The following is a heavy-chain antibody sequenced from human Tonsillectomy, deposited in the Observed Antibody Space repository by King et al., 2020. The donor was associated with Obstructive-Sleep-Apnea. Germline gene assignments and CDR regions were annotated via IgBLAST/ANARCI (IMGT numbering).Heavy chain of an antibody. CDR2: IKHSGNT. D-gene: IGHD6-13*01. CDR3: ARGSGAAAVNWLDP. V-gene: IGHV4-34*01. J-gene: IGHJ5*02. Sequence: VQLQQWGAGLLKPSETLSLTCAVYGGSFSDYYWSWIRQPPGKGLDWIGEIKHSGNTTHNPALKSRVTISADTSKNQFSLKVGSVTAADTAVYYCARGSGAAAVNWLDPWGQGTLVTVSS. CDR1: GGSFSDYY.